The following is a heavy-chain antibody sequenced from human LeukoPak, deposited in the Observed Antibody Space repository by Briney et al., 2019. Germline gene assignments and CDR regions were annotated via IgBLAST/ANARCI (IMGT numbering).Heavy chain of an antibody. J-gene: IGHJ3*02. Sequence: SETLSLTCSVSGGSISSYYWSWLRQPPGKGLEWIGAIHSSGSTNYNPSLESRVTISVDTSKNQFSLKLSSVTAADTAVYYCARHGDTMELGAFDIWGQGTMVTVSS. CDR3: ARHGDTMELGAFDI. V-gene: IGHV4-59*08. CDR2: IHSSGST. D-gene: IGHD3-10*01. CDR1: GGSISSYY.